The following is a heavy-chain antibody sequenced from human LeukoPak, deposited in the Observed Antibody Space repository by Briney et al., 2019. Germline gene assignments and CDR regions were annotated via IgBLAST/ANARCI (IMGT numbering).Heavy chain of an antibody. V-gene: IGHV1-69*04. CDR3: ARDTPSITGTSSD. Sequence: SVKVSCKAPGGTFSSYAISWVRQAPGQGLEWMGRIIPILGIANYAQKFQGRVTITADKSTSTAYMELSSLRSEDTAVYYCARDTPSITGTSSDWGQGTLVTVSS. CDR1: GGTFSSYA. D-gene: IGHD1-20*01. J-gene: IGHJ4*02. CDR2: IIPILGIA.